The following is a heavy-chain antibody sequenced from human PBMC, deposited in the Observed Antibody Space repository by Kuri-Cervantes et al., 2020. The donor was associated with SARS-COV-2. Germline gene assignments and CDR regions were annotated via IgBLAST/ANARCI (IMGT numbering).Heavy chain of an antibody. D-gene: IGHD7-27*01. CDR3: ARVGWGSPFDY. J-gene: IGHJ4*02. Sequence: GGSLRLSCAASGFTFSSYSMNWVRQAPGKGLEWVSYISSSSSTIYYADSVKGRFTISRDNAKNSLYLQMNSLRAEDTAVYYRARVGWGSPFDYWGQGTLVTVSS. V-gene: IGHV3-48*01. CDR2: ISSSSSTI. CDR1: GFTFSSYS.